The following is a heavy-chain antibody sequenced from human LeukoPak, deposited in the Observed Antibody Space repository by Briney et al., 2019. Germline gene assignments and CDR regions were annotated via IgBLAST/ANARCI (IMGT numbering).Heavy chain of an antibody. CDR3: ARAGINNWFDP. J-gene: IGHJ5*02. Sequence: PSQTLSLTCTVPGGSISSGGYYWSWIRQPPGKGLEWIGYIYYSGSTYYNPSLKSRVTISVDTSKNQFSLKLSSVTAADTAVYYCARAGINNWFDPWGQGTLVTVSS. D-gene: IGHD6-13*01. CDR2: IYYSGST. V-gene: IGHV4-30-4*08. CDR1: GGSISSGGYY.